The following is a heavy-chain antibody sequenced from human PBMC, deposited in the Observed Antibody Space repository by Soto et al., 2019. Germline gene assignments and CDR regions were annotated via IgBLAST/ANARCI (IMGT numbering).Heavy chain of an antibody. V-gene: IGHV3-64*01. CDR2: ISSNGGST. CDR3: ARSEAYYDILTGYEAHPDV. D-gene: IGHD3-9*01. CDR1: GFTFSSYA. Sequence: EVQLVESGGGLVQPGGSLRLSCAASGFTFSSYAMHWVRQAPGKGLEYVSAISSNGGSTYYANSVKGRFTISRDNSKNTLYLQMGSLRAEDMAVYYCARSEAYYDILTGYEAHPDVWGQGTTVTVSS. J-gene: IGHJ6*02.